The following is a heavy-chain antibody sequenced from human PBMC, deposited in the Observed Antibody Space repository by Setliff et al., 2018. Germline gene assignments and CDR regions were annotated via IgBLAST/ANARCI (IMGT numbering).Heavy chain of an antibody. J-gene: IGHJ5*01. D-gene: IGHD3-10*01. CDR1: GFNFRNYA. Sequence: GGSLRLSCEASGFNFRNYAMGWVRQAPGKGLEWVSGIGGSDLSTHYADSVKGRFTISRDNSKNTLYLQMNSLRAEDTAVYYCAKIPSSSIDPYGSGSQKPIDFWGQGTLVTVSS. CDR2: IGGSDLST. V-gene: IGHV3-23*01. CDR3: AKIPSSSIDPYGSGSQKPIDF.